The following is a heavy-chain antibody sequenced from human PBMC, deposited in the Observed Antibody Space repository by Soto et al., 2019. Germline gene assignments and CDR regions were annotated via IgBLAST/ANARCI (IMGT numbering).Heavy chain of an antibody. CDR1: GGSISSSSYY. Sequence: SETLSLTCTVSGGSISSSSYYWGWIRQPPGKGLEWIGSIYYSGSTYYNPSLKSRVTISVDTSKNQFSLKLSSVTAADTAVYYCARRGRYYDILTGYYNHGNYGMDVWGQGTTVTVSS. V-gene: IGHV4-39*01. D-gene: IGHD3-9*01. J-gene: IGHJ6*02. CDR2: IYYSGST. CDR3: ARRGRYYDILTGYYNHGNYGMDV.